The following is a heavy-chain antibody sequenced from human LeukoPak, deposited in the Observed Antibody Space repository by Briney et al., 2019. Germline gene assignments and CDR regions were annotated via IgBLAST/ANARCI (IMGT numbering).Heavy chain of an antibody. CDR1: GFTFSSYA. J-gene: IGHJ3*02. D-gene: IGHD3-22*01. V-gene: IGHV3-30*04. CDR2: ISYDGSNK. Sequence: GRSLRLSCAASGFTFSSYAMHWVRQAPGKGLEWVAVISYDGSNKYYADSVKGRFTISRDNSKNTLYLQMNSLRAEDTAVYYCAKFPSAVIVVVIDAFDIWGQGTMVTVSS. CDR3: AKFPSAVIVVVIDAFDI.